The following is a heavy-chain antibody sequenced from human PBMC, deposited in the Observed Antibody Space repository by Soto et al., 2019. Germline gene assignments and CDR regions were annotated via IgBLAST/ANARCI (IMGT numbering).Heavy chain of an antibody. J-gene: IGHJ4*02. CDR3: TRANWYSEY. CDR2: IYYNGNT. D-gene: IGHD7-27*01. CDR1: GGSISNHY. Sequence: QVQLQESGPGLVKPSETLSLTCSVSGGSISNHYWSWIRQPPGKGLEWIGDIYYNGNTHYNPSLKGRVPMSVDTSRNQISLKLTTATAADTAVYYCTRANWYSEYWGQGTLVTVSS. V-gene: IGHV4-59*11.